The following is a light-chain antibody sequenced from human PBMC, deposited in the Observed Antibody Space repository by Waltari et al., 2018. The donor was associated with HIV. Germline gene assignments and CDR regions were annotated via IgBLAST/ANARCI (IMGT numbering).Light chain of an antibody. Sequence: DIQMTQSPSSLSASVGDRVTITCQASQDISNSLNWYQQKPGKAPNLLIYDASNLETGVPSRFSGSGSGTDFSLTISSLQPEDIATYYCQQYDNVPRTLTFGGGTKVEIK. V-gene: IGKV1-33*01. J-gene: IGKJ4*01. CDR1: QDISNS. CDR3: QQYDNVPRTLT. CDR2: DAS.